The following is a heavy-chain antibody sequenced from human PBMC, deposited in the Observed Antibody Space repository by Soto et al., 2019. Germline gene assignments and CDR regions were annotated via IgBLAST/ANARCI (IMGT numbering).Heavy chain of an antibody. CDR1: GFTFSSYA. CDR3: AREGDSSGWYVSDYYYYGMDV. Sequence: SCAASGFTFSSYAMHWVRQAPGKGLEWVAVISYDGSNKYYADSVKGRFTISRDNSKNTLYLQMNSLRAEDTAVYYCAREGDSSGWYVSDYYYYGMDVWGQGTTVTVSS. V-gene: IGHV3-30-3*01. CDR2: ISYDGSNK. D-gene: IGHD6-19*01. J-gene: IGHJ6*02.